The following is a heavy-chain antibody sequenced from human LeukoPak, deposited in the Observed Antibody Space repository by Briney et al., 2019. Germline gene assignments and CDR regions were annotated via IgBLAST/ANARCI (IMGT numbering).Heavy chain of an antibody. CDR1: GFTFSSYA. D-gene: IGHD1-26*01. V-gene: IGHV3-48*01. J-gene: IGHJ4*02. CDR2: ISPSSTLI. CDR3: ASLASEWELPEVDY. Sequence: GGSLRLSCAASGFTFSSYAMNWARQAPGTGLEWVSYISPSSTLIYYADSVKGRFTISRDNAKKSLFLQMNSLRAEDTAVYYCASLASEWELPEVDYWGLGTLVTVSS.